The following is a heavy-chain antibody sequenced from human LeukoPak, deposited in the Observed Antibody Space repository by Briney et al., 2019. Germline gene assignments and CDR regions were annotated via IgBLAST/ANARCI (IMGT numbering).Heavy chain of an antibody. J-gene: IGHJ3*02. CDR1: GGSISSSSYY. CDR3: ARQGGLYDSSDYYYAFDI. Sequence: PSETLSLTCTVSGGSISSSSYYWGWIRQPPGKGLEWIGEINHSGRTNYNPSLKSRVTISVDTSKNQFSLKLSSVNAADTAVYYCARQGGLYDSSDYYYAFDIWGQGTMVTVSP. D-gene: IGHD3-22*01. CDR2: INHSGRT. V-gene: IGHV4-39*01.